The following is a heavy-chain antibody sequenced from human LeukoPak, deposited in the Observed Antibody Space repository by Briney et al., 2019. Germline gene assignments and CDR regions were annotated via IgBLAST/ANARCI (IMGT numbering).Heavy chain of an antibody. Sequence: GGSLRLSCAASGFTFSGFSMSWVRQSPTKGLEWVFGISGGGVSTYYADSVKGRFTISRDNTKNTLYLQMNSLRAEDTAVYYCAKARSSWYYFDYWGQGTLVTVSS. CDR1: GFTFSGFS. J-gene: IGHJ4*02. V-gene: IGHV3-23*01. CDR2: ISGGGVST. CDR3: AKARSSWYYFDY. D-gene: IGHD6-13*01.